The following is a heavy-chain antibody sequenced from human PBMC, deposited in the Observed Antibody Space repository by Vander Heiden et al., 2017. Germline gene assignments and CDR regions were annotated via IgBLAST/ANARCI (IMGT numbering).Heavy chain of an antibody. Sequence: QVQLQESGPGLVKPSETLSLPCTVSGGSISSYYWSWIRQPAGKGLEWIGRIYTSGSTNYNPSLKSRVTMSVDTSKNQFSLKLSSVTAADTAVYYCARDSIAVAGTYYYYGMDVWGQGTTVTVSS. V-gene: IGHV4-4*07. CDR2: IYTSGST. J-gene: IGHJ6*02. CDR1: GGSISSYY. CDR3: ARDSIAVAGTYYYYGMDV. D-gene: IGHD6-19*01.